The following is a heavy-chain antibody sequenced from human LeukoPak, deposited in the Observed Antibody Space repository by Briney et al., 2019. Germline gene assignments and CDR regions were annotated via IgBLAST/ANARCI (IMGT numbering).Heavy chain of an antibody. Sequence: NPSETLCLTCAVSGGSITSSNWWSWVRQPPGRGLEWIGEIYHSESTNYNPSLKSRVTISVDKSKNQFSLKLSSVTAADTAVYYCASGPSAALDYWGQGTLVTVSS. CDR1: GGSITSSNW. J-gene: IGHJ4*02. V-gene: IGHV4-4*02. CDR2: IYHSEST. CDR3: ASGPSAALDY. D-gene: IGHD6-13*01.